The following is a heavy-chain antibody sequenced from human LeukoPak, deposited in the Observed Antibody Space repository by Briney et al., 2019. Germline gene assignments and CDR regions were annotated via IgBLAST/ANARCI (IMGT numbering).Heavy chain of an antibody. J-gene: IGHJ4*02. CDR3: ARADYGSIPG. Sequence: SETLSLTCTVSGGSISSGDHYWSWIRQPPGKGVEWIGYIYYSGTTSYNPSLKSRLTISLDTFKNQFSLRLSSVTAADTAVYYCARADYGSIPGWGQGTLVTVSS. D-gene: IGHD3-10*01. V-gene: IGHV4-30-4*08. CDR1: GGSISSGDHY. CDR2: IYYSGTT.